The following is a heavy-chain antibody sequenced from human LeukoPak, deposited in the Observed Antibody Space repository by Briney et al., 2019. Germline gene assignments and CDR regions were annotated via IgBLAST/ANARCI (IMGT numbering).Heavy chain of an antibody. D-gene: IGHD4-11*01. V-gene: IGHV4-61*01. CDR2: IYYSGST. CDR1: GGSVSSGSYY. Sequence: PSETLSLTRTVSGGSVSSGSYYWSWIRQPPGKGLEWIGYIYYSGSTNYNPSLKSRVTISVDTSKNQFSLKLSSVTAADTAVYYCARTTPYYFDYWGQGTLVTVSS. J-gene: IGHJ4*02. CDR3: ARTTPYYFDY.